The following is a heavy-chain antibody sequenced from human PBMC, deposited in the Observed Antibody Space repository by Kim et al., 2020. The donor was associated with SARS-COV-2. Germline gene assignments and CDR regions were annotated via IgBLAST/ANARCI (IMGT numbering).Heavy chain of an antibody. Sequence: STSLKTRLTISKDTSKNQVVLTMTNMDPVDTATYYCARSYGSEYYYGMDVWGQGTTVTVSS. V-gene: IGHV2-70*01. CDR3: ARSYGSEYYYGMDV. J-gene: IGHJ6*02. D-gene: IGHD3-10*01.